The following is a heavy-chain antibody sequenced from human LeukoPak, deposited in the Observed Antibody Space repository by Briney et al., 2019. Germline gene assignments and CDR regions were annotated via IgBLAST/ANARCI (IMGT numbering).Heavy chain of an antibody. V-gene: IGHV1-2*02. D-gene: IGHD2-2*02. J-gene: IGHJ3*02. Sequence: ASVKVSCKASGYTFTGYYMHWVRQAPGQGLEWMGWINPNSGGTNYAQKFQGRVTMTRDTSISTAYMELSRLRSDDTAVYYCARVLPLYCSSTSCYTDAFDIWGQGTMVTVSS. CDR3: ARVLPLYCSSTSCYTDAFDI. CDR1: GYTFTGYY. CDR2: INPNSGGT.